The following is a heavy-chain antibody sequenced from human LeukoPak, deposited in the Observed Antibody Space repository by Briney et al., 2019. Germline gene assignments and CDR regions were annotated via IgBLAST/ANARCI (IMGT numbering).Heavy chain of an antibody. D-gene: IGHD1-26*01. CDR3: VRTGELPFDY. J-gene: IGHJ4*02. CDR2: IYYSGST. V-gene: IGHV4-59*01. Sequence: PSETLSLTCTVSGGSISSYYWSWIRQPPGKGLEWIGYIYYSGSTNYNPSLKSRVTISVDTSKNQFSLKLSSVTAADTAVYYCVRTGELPFDYWGQGTLVTVSS. CDR1: GGSISSYY.